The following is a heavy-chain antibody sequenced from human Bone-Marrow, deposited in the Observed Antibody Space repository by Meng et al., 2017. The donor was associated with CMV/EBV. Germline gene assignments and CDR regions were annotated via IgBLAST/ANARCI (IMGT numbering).Heavy chain of an antibody. D-gene: IGHD4-17*01. V-gene: IGHV3-64*02. CDR3: AKDCLTTAPPYYYVMDV. J-gene: IGHJ6*02. Sequence: GGSLRLSCAASGFTFSSYAMHWVRQAPGKGLEYVSAISSNGGSTYYADSVKGRFTISRDNSKNTLYLQMGSLRAEDMAVYYCAKDCLTTAPPYYYVMDVWSQGTTVNVAS. CDR2: ISSNGGST. CDR1: GFTFSSYA.